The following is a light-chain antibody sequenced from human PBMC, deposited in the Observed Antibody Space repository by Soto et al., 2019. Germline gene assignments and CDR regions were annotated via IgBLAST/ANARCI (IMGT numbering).Light chain of an antibody. V-gene: IGKV3-11*01. CDR2: DSS. Sequence: VLTQSPAILSLSPGERATLDCRASQSVSNYLAWYQQRPGQAPRLLIYDSSNRATGVPARFSASGSGTDFTLTISSLEPVDFAVYYCQQRRVWPLTFGGGTKVEIK. CDR3: QQRRVWPLT. CDR1: QSVSNY. J-gene: IGKJ4*01.